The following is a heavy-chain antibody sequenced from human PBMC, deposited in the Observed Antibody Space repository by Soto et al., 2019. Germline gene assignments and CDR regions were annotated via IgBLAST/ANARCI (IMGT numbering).Heavy chain of an antibody. V-gene: IGHV1-69*13. J-gene: IGHJ4*02. CDR3: ARGEARYSSGRYSFDY. D-gene: IGHD6-19*01. CDR2: IIPIFGTA. CDR1: GGTFSSYA. Sequence: SVKVSCKASGGTFSSYAISWVRQAPGQGLEWMGGIIPIFGTANYAQKFQGRVTITADESTSTAYMELSSLRSEDTAVYYCARGEARYSSGRYSFDYWGQGTLVTVSS.